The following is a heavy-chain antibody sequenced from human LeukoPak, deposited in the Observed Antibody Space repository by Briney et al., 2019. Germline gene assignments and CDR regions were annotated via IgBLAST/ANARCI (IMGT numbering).Heavy chain of an antibody. D-gene: IGHD6-13*01. J-gene: IGHJ4*02. Sequence: KPSETLSLTCTVSGGSISSSSYYWGWFRQPPGKGLEWIGSIYYGGSTYYNPSLKSRVTISVDTSKNQFSLKLSSVTAADTAVYYCARQETRYSIASTESWGQGTLVTVSS. CDR2: IYYGGST. V-gene: IGHV4-39*01. CDR3: ARQETRYSIASTES. CDR1: GGSISSSSYY.